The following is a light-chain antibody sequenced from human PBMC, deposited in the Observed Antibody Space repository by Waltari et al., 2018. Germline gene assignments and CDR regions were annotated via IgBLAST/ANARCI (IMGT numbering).Light chain of an antibody. J-gene: IGKJ4*01. Sequence: IPLTESLSSLSASVGATFTLSCRASEIISTYVIWYQQKPGKAPKILISAASTWRREVPSRFSGSGSGTDFTLTITKLQPEDFATYYCQQSFITPRTFGGGTRVEIK. CDR1: EIISTY. CDR2: AAS. CDR3: QQSFITPRT. V-gene: IGKV1-39*01.